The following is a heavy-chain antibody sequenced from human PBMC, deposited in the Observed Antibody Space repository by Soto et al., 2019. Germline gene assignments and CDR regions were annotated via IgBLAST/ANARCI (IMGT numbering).Heavy chain of an antibody. CDR1: GYTFTSYA. CDR3: ARGGWFGELLSPLDY. V-gene: IGHV1-3*01. Sequence: ASVKVSCKASGYTFTSYAMHWVRQAPGQRLEWMGRINAGNGNTKYSQKFQGRVTITRDTSASTAYMELSSLRSEDTAVYYCARGGWFGELLSPLDYWGQGTLVTVSS. J-gene: IGHJ4*02. D-gene: IGHD3-10*01. CDR2: INAGNGNT.